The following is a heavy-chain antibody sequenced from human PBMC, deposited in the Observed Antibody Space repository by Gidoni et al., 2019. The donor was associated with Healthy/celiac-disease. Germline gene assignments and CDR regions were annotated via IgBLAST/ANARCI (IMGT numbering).Heavy chain of an antibody. D-gene: IGHD3-10*01. Sequence: QVQLQDSGPGLVKPSETLSLTCTVSGGSISSYYWSWIRQPPGKGLEWIGYIYYSGSPNYNPSLTRRVTISVDTSKNQFSLKLSSVTAADTAVYYCARELLWFGEGASGAFDIWGQGTMVTVSS. J-gene: IGHJ3*02. V-gene: IGHV4-59*01. CDR3: ARELLWFGEGASGAFDI. CDR2: IYYSGSP. CDR1: GGSISSYY.